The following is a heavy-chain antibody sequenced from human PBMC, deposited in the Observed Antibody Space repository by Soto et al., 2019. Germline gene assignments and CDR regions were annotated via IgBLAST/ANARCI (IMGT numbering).Heavy chain of an antibody. Sequence: PSETLSLTCTVSGGSISSYYWSWIRQPPGKGLEWIGYIYYSGSTNYNPSLKSRVTISVDTSKNQFSLKLSSVTAADTAVYYCARAGYGGSFDYWGQGTLVTVS. J-gene: IGHJ4*02. CDR3: ARAGYGGSFDY. CDR1: GGSISSYY. D-gene: IGHD4-17*01. CDR2: IYYSGST. V-gene: IGHV4-59*01.